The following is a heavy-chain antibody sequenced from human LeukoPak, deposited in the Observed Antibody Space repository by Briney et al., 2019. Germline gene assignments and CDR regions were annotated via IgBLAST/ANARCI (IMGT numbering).Heavy chain of an antibody. J-gene: IGHJ3*02. CDR2: INPSGGST. CDR1: GYTFTSHY. Sequence: ASVKVSCKASGYTFTSHYMHWVRQAPGQGLEWMGIINPSGGSTSYAQKFQGRVTMTRDTSTSTVYMELSSLRSEDTAVYYCARGYYDSSGYYHDAFDIWGKGTMVTVSS. V-gene: IGHV1-46*01. D-gene: IGHD3-22*01. CDR3: ARGYYDSSGYYHDAFDI.